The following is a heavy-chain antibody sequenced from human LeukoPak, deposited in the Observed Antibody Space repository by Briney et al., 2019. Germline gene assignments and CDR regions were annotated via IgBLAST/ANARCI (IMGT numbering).Heavy chain of an antibody. Sequence: SETLSLTYTVSGGSISSSSYYWGWIRQPPGKGLEWIGSIYYSGSTYYNPSLKSRVTISVDTSKNQFSLKLSSVTAADTAVYYCARDYDGALDYWGQGTLVTVSS. V-gene: IGHV4-39*07. D-gene: IGHD4-17*01. CDR2: IYYSGST. CDR3: ARDYDGALDY. CDR1: GGSISSSSYY. J-gene: IGHJ4*02.